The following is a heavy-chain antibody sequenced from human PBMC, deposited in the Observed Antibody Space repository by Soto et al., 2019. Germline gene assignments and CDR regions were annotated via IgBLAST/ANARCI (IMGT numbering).Heavy chain of an antibody. V-gene: IGHV1-58*01. CDR3: AADSGSSSWYGMDV. Sequence: SVKVSCKASGFTFTSSAVQWVRQARGQRLEWIGWIVVGSGNTNYAQKFQERVTITRDMSTSTAYMELSSLRSEDTAVYYCAADSGSSSWYGMDVWGQGTTVTVSS. D-gene: IGHD6-13*01. J-gene: IGHJ6*02. CDR1: GFTFTSSA. CDR2: IVVGSGNT.